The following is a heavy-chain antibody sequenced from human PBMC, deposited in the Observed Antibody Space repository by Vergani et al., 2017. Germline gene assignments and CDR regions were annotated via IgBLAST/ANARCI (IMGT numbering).Heavy chain of an antibody. CDR2: IYYSGST. CDR1: GGSISSSSYY. D-gene: IGHD2-21*02. CDR3: AGDIVVVTAIPDAFDI. V-gene: IGHV4-39*07. J-gene: IGHJ3*02. Sequence: QLQLQESGPGLVKPSETLSLTCTVSGGSISSSSYYWGWIRQPPGKGLEWIGSIYYSGSTYYNPSLKSRVTISVDTSKNQFSLKLSSVTAADTAVYYCAGDIVVVTAIPDAFDIWGQGTMVTVSS.